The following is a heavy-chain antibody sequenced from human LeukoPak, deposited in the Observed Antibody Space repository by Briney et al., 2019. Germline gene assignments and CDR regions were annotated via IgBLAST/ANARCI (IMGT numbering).Heavy chain of an antibody. J-gene: IGHJ4*02. Sequence: GGSLRLSCSASGFTFSSYAMHWVRQAPGKGLEYVSGINDNGGRTHYGDSLKGRFTISRDNSKNTLYLQMSTLRAEDTAVYYCVRDLSGRYTFDYWGQGTLVTVSS. CDR1: GFTFSSYA. V-gene: IGHV3-64D*09. CDR2: INDNGGRT. D-gene: IGHD1-26*01. CDR3: VRDLSGRYTFDY.